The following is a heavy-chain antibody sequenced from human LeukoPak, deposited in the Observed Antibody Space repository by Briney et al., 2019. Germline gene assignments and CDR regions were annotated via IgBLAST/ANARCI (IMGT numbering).Heavy chain of an antibody. CDR1: GGSISSSSYY. CDR3: ARRGIYCTNGICHFDY. D-gene: IGHD2-8*01. CDR2: IYYGGST. V-gene: IGHV4-39*01. J-gene: IGHJ4*02. Sequence: SETLSLTCTVSGGSISSSSYYWGWIRQPPGKGLEWIGRIYYGGSTSYNPSLKSRVTISVDTSKNQFSLKLSSVTAADTAVYYCARRGIYCTNGICHFDYWGQGTLVTVSS.